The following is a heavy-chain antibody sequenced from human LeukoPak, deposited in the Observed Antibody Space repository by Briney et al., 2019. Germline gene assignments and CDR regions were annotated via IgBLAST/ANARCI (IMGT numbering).Heavy chain of an antibody. V-gene: IGHV3-23*01. D-gene: IGHD7-27*01. CDR1: GLPFSNYA. Sequence: GGSLRLPCAASGLPFSNYAMRWVGQAPGKGLEWVSVISGSGGSTYYADSVKGRFTISRDNSKNTLYLQMNSLRAEDTAVYYCAKGGVTGAYYYYYMDVWGKGTTVTVSS. CDR3: AKGGVTGAYYYYYMDV. CDR2: ISGSGGST. J-gene: IGHJ6*03.